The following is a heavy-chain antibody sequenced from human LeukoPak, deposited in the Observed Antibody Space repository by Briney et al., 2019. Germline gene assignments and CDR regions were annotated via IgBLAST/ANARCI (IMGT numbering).Heavy chain of an antibody. CDR2: IHPGDSDT. J-gene: IGHJ4*02. Sequence: PGESLKISCKGSGYSFTNYWIGWVRQMPGKGLEWMGIIHPGDSDTRYSPTFQGQVTISIDKSISTAYLQWSSLEASDTAMYYCAREREYCQVCPIGDYWGQGTLVTVSS. CDR3: AREREYCQVCPIGDY. D-gene: IGHD2-15*01. CDR1: GYSFTNYW. V-gene: IGHV5-51*01.